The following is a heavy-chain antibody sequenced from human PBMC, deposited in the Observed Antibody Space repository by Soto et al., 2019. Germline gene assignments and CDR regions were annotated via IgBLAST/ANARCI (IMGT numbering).Heavy chain of an antibody. CDR3: AKGAHYYNGSPVDFDF. CDR1: GFTFKNYG. J-gene: IGHJ4*02. Sequence: PGGSLRLSCTASGFTFKNYGMNWVRQAPGKGLEWVSIITDSGDTTYYADSVKGRFTISRDNSKNTLYLQMNGLRAEDTAVYYCAKGAHYYNGSPVDFDFWGPGTLVTVSS. V-gene: IGHV3-23*01. CDR2: ITDSGDTT. D-gene: IGHD3-22*01.